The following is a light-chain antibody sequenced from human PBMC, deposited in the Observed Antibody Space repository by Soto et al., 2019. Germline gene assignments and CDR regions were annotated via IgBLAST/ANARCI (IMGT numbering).Light chain of an antibody. CDR2: GES. Sequence: EIVLTQSPGTLSLSPGERATLSCRASQSVSSTYLAWYQQKPGQAPRLLIYGESSRATGITDRFSGSESGKDFNLTISRLEPEDFAVYYCQQYGSSPFTFGGGTKVESK. J-gene: IGKJ4*01. CDR1: QSVSSTY. CDR3: QQYGSSPFT. V-gene: IGKV3-20*01.